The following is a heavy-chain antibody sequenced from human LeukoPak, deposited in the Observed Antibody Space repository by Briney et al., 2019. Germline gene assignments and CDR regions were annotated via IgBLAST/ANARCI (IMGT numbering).Heavy chain of an antibody. CDR3: AKQRAPDNSGIDY. V-gene: IGHV3-23*01. CDR2: LSGSGGST. Sequence: GGSLRLSCASSGFTFSSYAMSWVRQAPGKGLEWVSTLSGSGGSTYYADSVKGRFTISRDNSKNTLYLQMNSLRAEDTAVYYCAKQRAPDNSGIDYWGQGTQVTVSS. CDR1: GFTFSSYA. J-gene: IGHJ4*02. D-gene: IGHD1-1*01.